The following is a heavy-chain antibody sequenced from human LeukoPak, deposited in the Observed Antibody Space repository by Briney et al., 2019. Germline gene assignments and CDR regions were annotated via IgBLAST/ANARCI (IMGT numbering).Heavy chain of an antibody. CDR2: IKYDGSEQ. V-gene: IGHV3-7*01. D-gene: IGHD3-10*01. Sequence: GGSLRLSCAASGFTFSNYWMTWVRQAPGKGLEWVANIKYDGSEQYYVDSVKGRFTISRDNAKNSLYLQMNSLRAEDTAVYYCARDLMVRGFVPDYWGQGTLVTVSS. CDR3: ARDLMVRGFVPDY. CDR1: GFTFSNYW. J-gene: IGHJ4*02.